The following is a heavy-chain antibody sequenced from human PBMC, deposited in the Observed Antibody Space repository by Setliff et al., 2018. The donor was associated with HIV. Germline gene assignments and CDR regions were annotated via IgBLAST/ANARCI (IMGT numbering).Heavy chain of an antibody. CDR2: INYSGTT. CDR3: ARDPHYFDRSGYYSYFYFDF. Sequence: PSETLSLTCTISGGSISAESYSWAWIRQPPGKGLEWIGAINYSGTTYYNPSLQSRVTMAVDTSKNQLSLKLTSMTAADTAVYYCARDPHYFDRSGYYSYFYFDFWSQGTLVTVSS. CDR1: GGSISAESYS. V-gene: IGHV4-39*07. J-gene: IGHJ4*02. D-gene: IGHD3-22*01.